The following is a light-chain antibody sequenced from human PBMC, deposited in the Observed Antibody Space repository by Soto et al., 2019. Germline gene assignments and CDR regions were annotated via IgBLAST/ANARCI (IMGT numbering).Light chain of an antibody. CDR3: QQYNSYGT. CDR2: KAS. J-gene: IGKJ1*01. CDR1: QSISTW. V-gene: IGKV1-5*03. Sequence: DIQMTQSPSTLSASVGERVTITCRASQSISTWLAWYQQKPGKAPKLLIYKASSLESGVPSRFSGSGSGTEFPLTISSLQPDDFATYYCQQYNSYGTFGQGTRVEIK.